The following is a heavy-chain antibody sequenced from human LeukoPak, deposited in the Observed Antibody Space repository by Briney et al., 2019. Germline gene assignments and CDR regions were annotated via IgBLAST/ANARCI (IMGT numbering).Heavy chain of an antibody. Sequence: GGSLRLSCAASGFTFSNARMSWVRQAPGKRLEWVCHIKSKTDGGTTDYAAPVKGRFTISIDDSKNTLYLQMNSLKTEETAVYYCTTGGYWGRGTLVTVSS. CDR2: IKSKTDGGTT. J-gene: IGHJ4*02. CDR3: TTGGY. V-gene: IGHV3-15*01. CDR1: GFTFSNAR.